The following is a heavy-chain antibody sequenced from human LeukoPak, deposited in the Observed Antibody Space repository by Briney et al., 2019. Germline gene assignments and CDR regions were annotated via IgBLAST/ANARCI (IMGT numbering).Heavy chain of an antibody. D-gene: IGHD5-24*01. J-gene: IGHJ4*02. Sequence: PGGSLRLSCAASGFIFSNYDMHWVRQAPGKGLEWVAVMSYDGSNKYYADSLKGRFTISRDNSKNTVFLQMNSLRGEDTAVYYCAKGHGNGYYYFDSWGQGTLVTVSS. CDR2: MSYDGSNK. V-gene: IGHV3-30*18. CDR1: GFIFSNYD. CDR3: AKGHGNGYYYFDS.